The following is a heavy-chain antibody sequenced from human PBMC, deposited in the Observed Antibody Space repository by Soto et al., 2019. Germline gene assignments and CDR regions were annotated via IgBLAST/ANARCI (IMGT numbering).Heavy chain of an antibody. CDR2: INAGNGNT. CDR1: GYTFTSYA. CDR3: ARDLGGWPDY. D-gene: IGHD6-19*01. V-gene: IGHV1-3*01. Sequence: QVQLVQSGAEVKKPGASVKVSCKTSGYTFTSYAMHWVRQAPGQRLEWMGWINAGNGNTKYSQKFQGRVTIPIDTSASTAYMELSSLRSEDTAIYFCARDLGGWPDYWGQGTLVTVSS. J-gene: IGHJ4*02.